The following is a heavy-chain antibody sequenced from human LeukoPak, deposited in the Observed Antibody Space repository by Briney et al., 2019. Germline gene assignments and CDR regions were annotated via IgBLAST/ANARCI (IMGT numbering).Heavy chain of an antibody. CDR2: IKHDGSEK. V-gene: IGHV3-7*01. D-gene: IGHD3-3*01. CDR3: ATDRGWRTSGYYLYYFEY. J-gene: IGHJ4*02. CDR1: GFIFTNYF. Sequence: GGSLRLSCAASGFIFTNYFMSWVRQAPGKGLEWVASIKHDGSEKYYVDSVRGRFTISRDNTMNSLYLQMSSLRAEGTAVYYCATDRGWRTSGYYLYYFEYWGQGTLVTYSS.